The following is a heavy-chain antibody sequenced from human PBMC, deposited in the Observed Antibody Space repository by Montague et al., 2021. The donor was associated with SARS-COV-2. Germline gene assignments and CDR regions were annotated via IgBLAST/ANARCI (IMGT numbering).Heavy chain of an antibody. CDR3: VRHPHYDGLNGPPDF. Sequence: SKTLSLTCTVSGVSVTAYYWSWIRQPPGKGLVWVGDVLYNKGTNFNPSLKSRVAISVDTSKNQFSPRLSSVTAADTAFNYCVRHPHYDGLNGPPDFWDQGTLVTVSS. D-gene: IGHD3-9*01. V-gene: IGHV4-59*08. CDR2: VLYNKGT. CDR1: GVSVTAYY. J-gene: IGHJ4*02.